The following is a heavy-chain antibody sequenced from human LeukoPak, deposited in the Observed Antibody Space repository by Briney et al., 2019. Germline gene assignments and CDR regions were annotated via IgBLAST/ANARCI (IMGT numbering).Heavy chain of an antibody. V-gene: IGHV3-7*05. CDR1: GFTFTTYW. Sequence: GGSLRLSRAASGFTFTTYWLSWVRHTPGEGLEWVDNIKEDGSHEYYVDTVKGSFSISRNNAKRSLYFRMNSLRAEDKAVYYCAREARGVDYFDLWGRGTLVTVSS. CDR3: AREARGVDYFDL. CDR2: IKEDGSHE. J-gene: IGHJ2*01. D-gene: IGHD2-21*01.